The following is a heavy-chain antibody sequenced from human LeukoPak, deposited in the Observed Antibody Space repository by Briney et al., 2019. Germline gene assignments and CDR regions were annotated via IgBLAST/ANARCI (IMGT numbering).Heavy chain of an antibody. V-gene: IGHV4-34*01. J-gene: IGHJ4*02. D-gene: IGHD2-8*01. CDR1: GGSFSGYY. Sequence: PSETLSLTCAVYGGSFSGYYWSWTRQPPGKGLEWIGEINHSGSTNYNPSLKSRVTISVDTSKNQFSLKLSSVTAADTAVYYCARANSIVLMVYARPFDYWGQGTLVTVSS. CDR2: INHSGST. CDR3: ARANSIVLMVYARPFDY.